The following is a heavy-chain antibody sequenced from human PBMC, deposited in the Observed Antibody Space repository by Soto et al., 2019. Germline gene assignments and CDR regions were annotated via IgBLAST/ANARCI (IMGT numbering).Heavy chain of an antibody. V-gene: IGHV3-30*18. CDR2: ISYDGSNQ. CDR1: GFTFSSYA. J-gene: IGHJ4*02. CDR3: AKDQASGQGSFDS. Sequence: GGSLRLSCAASGFTFSSYAMHWVRQAPGKGLEWVAVISYDGSNQYYADSVKGRFTISRDNSKNTLFLQMNSLRADDTAVYYCAKDQASGQGSFDSWGQGTLVTVPQ.